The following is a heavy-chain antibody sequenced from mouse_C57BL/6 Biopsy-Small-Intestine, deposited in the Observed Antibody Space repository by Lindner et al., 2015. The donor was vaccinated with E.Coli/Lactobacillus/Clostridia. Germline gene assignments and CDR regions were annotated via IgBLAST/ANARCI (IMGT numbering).Heavy chain of an antibody. D-gene: IGHD6-1*01. V-gene: IGHV1-79*01. Sequence: SVKVSCKASGYTFTTYNINWVRQAPGQGLEWMGWINAYNGNTKYAQKLLGRVTMTADTSTRTAYMELRSLRSDDTAAYFCAREGIAVAGTFDYWGQGTLVTVSS. CDR1: GYTFTTYN. J-gene: IGHJ4*01. CDR2: INAYNGNT. CDR3: AREGIAVAGTFDY.